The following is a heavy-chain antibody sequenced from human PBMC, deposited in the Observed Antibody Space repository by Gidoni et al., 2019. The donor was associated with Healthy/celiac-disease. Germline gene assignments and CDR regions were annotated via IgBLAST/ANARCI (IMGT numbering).Heavy chain of an antibody. Sequence: EVQLVESGGGLAQPGGSLRLSCAASGFTFSSYEMNWVRQAPGKGLEWVSYISSSGSTIYYADSVKGRFTISRDNAKNSLYLQMNSLRAEDTAVYYCAREGGSYRDFDYWGQGTLVTVSS. CDR2: ISSSGSTI. J-gene: IGHJ4*02. D-gene: IGHD1-26*01. CDR1: GFTFSSYE. CDR3: AREGGSYRDFDY. V-gene: IGHV3-48*03.